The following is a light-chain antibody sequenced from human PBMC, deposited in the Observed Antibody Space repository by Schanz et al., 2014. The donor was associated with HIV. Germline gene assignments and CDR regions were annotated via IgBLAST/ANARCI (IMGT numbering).Light chain of an antibody. CDR2: NSY. CDR3: ATWDDSLDGWV. V-gene: IGLV1-44*01. Sequence: QSVLTQPPSASGTPGQRVTISCSVSSSNIGSNPVNWLHHLPGTAPKLLIYNSYHRPSGVPDRFSGSQSGTSASLAISGLQSEDESDFFCATWDDSLDGWVFGGGTKLTVL. J-gene: IGLJ3*02. CDR1: SSNIGSNP.